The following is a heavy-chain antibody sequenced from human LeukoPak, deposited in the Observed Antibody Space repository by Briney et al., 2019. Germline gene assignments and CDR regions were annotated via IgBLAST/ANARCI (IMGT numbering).Heavy chain of an antibody. V-gene: IGHV4-34*01. D-gene: IGHD3-3*01. J-gene: IGHJ3*02. CDR1: GGSFSGYY. CDR3: ARTYYDFWSGAISADDNAFDI. CDR2: MNHSGST. Sequence: SETLSLTCAVYGGSFSGYYWSWIRQPPGKGLEWIGEMNHSGSTNYNPSLKSRVTISVDTSKNQFSLKLSSVTAADTAVYYCARTYYDFWSGAISADDNAFDIWGQGTMVTVSS.